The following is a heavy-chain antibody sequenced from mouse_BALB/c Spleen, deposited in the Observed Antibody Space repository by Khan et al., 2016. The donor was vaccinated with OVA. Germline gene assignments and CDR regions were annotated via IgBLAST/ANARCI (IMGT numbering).Heavy chain of an antibody. V-gene: IGHV2-6-5*01. J-gene: IGHJ4*01. D-gene: IGHD2-10*02. CDR1: GFSLTDYG. Sequence: QVQLKESGPGLVAPSQNLSITCTVSGFSLTDYGVSWIRQPPGKGLEWLGVIWGGGTTYYNSALKSRLIISKDNSKSQVFLTMNSLQTDDTAMYSRAKGVWSYYFALDYWGKGTSGTVSS. CDR2: IWGGGTT. CDR3: AKGVWSYYFALDY.